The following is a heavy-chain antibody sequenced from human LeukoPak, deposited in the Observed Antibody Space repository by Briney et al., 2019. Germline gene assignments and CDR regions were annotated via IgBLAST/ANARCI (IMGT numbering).Heavy chain of an antibody. V-gene: IGHV4-34*01. CDR2: TNHSGST. Sequence: SETLSLTCAVYGGSFSGYYWSWIRQPPGKGLEWMGETNHSGSTNYNPSLKSRVTISVDTSKNQFSLKLSSVTAADTAVYYCARGYGMGTFDDAFDIWGQGTMVTVSS. CDR3: ARGYGMGTFDDAFDI. J-gene: IGHJ3*02. D-gene: IGHD4-17*01. CDR1: GGSFSGYY.